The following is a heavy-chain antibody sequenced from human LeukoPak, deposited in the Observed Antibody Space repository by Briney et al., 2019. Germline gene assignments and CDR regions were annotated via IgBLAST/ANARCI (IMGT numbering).Heavy chain of an antibody. CDR1: GFTFSSYS. J-gene: IGHJ4*02. V-gene: IGHV3-48*01. D-gene: IGHD2-21*01. CDR2: ISSSSSTI. CDR3: ARDSPNEAILWWSIDY. Sequence: PGGSLRLSCAASGFTFSSYSMNWVRQASGKGLAWVSYISSSSSTIYYAGSVKGRFTISRDNAKNSLYLQMNSLRAEDTAVYYCARDSPNEAILWWSIDYWGQGTLVTVSS.